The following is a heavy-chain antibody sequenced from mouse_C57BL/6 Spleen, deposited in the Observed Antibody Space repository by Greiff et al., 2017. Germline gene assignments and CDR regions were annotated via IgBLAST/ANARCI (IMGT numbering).Heavy chain of an antibody. J-gene: IGHJ2*01. CDR2: IYPGRGST. Sequence: VQLQQPGAELVKPGASVKMSCKASGYTFTSYWITWVKQRPGQGLEWIGDIYPGRGSTNDNAKFKSKASLTVDTSSSTAYMQLSSLTSEDSAVYYCARVDTTVVAPDYWGQGTTLTVSS. V-gene: IGHV1-55*01. CDR3: ARVDTTVVAPDY. CDR1: GYTFTSYW. D-gene: IGHD1-1*01.